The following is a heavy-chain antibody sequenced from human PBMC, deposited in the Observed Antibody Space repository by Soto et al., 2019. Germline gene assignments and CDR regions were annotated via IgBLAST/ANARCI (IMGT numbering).Heavy chain of an antibody. J-gene: IGHJ4*02. Sequence: EVQPVDSGGGLVQPGRSLRLSCAASGFTFDSYAMHWVRQAPGKGLEWVSSISWNSGTKGYADSVKGRFTISRDNAKNCLYLQMDSLRAEDTALYYCAKELGGYSYGYELDYWGQGTLVTVSS. CDR2: ISWNSGTK. CDR3: AKELGGYSYGYELDY. CDR1: GFTFDSYA. V-gene: IGHV3-9*01. D-gene: IGHD5-18*01.